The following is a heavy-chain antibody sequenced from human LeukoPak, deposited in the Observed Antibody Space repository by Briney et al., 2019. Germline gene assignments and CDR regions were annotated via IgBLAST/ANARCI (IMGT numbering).Heavy chain of an antibody. V-gene: IGHV3-33*01. CDR3: VRGREGSSWSLSY. Sequence: GRSLRLSCAASGFTFNSYGMHWVRQAPGKGLEWVAVIWFDGSDRNYADSVKGRFTISRDNSKNTLYLQMNSLRAEDTAVYYCVRGREGSSWSLSYWGQETLVTVSS. CDR1: GFTFNSYG. CDR2: IWFDGSDR. D-gene: IGHD6-13*01. J-gene: IGHJ4*02.